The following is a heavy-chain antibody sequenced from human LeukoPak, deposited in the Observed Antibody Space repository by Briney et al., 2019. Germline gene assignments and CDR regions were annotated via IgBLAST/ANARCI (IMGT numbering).Heavy chain of an antibody. D-gene: IGHD2-8*02. J-gene: IGHJ4*02. CDR3: ARGIGTAY. V-gene: IGHV3-7*01. Sequence: EALSLTCTVSGGSISSSSYYWGWIRQPPGKGLEWVANMKQDGSEIYYVDSVKGRFTISRDNAKNSLYLQMNSLRAEDTAVYYCARGIGTAYWGQGTLVTVSS. CDR2: MKQDGSEI. CDR1: GGSISSSSYY.